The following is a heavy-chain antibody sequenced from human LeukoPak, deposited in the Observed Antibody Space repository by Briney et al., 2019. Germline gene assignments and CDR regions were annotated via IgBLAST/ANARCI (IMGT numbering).Heavy chain of an antibody. D-gene: IGHD3-22*01. CDR1: GFSLSTNGVG. J-gene: IGHJ4*02. Sequence: SGPTLVNPTQTLTLTCTFSGFSLSTNGVGVGWIRQPPGKALEWLALIYWDDDKRYSPSLMSRLTITKDTSKNQVVLTMTNMDPVDTATYYCAHRGRGDSSGSYTSHFDYWGQGILVTVSS. CDR2: IYWDDDK. CDR3: AHRGRGDSSGSYTSHFDY. V-gene: IGHV2-5*02.